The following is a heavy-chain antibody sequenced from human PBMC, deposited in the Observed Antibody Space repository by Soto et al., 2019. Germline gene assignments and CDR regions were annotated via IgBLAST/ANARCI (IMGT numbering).Heavy chain of an antibody. CDR3: ARDPGSYFDY. V-gene: IGHV3-30-3*01. Sequence: QVQLVESGGGVVQPGRSLRLSCAASGFTFSSYAIHWVRQAPGKGLEGVAVISYDGSKKYYADSVKGRFTISRDNSKNTLYLQMNSLRAEDTAVYHCARDPGSYFDYWGQGTLVTVSS. J-gene: IGHJ4*02. CDR2: ISYDGSKK. D-gene: IGHD3-10*01. CDR1: GFTFSSYA.